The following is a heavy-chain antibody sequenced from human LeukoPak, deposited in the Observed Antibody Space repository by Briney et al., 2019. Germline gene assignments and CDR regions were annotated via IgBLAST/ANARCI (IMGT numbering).Heavy chain of an antibody. V-gene: IGHV1-8*01. J-gene: IGHJ6*03. D-gene: IGHD6-6*01. CDR1: VYTFTSYD. CDR3: ARRGGAARLYYYYYMDV. Sequence: ASVKVSCKASVYTFTSYDINWVRQATGQGLEWMGWMNPNSGNTGYAQKFQGRVTMTRNTSISTAYMELSSLRSEDTAVYYCARRGGAARLYYYYYMDVWGKGTTVTVSS. CDR2: MNPNSGNT.